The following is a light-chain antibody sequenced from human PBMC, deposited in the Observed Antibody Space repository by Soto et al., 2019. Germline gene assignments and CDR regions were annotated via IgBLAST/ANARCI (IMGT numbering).Light chain of an antibody. CDR3: MRGSDWPPWT. CDR1: QSLLSSNGNTY. V-gene: IGKV2-30*01. CDR2: KVS. J-gene: IGKJ1*01. Sequence: DVVMTQSPLSLPVTLGQPASISCRSSQSLLSSNGNTYLNWFQQRPGQSPRRLIYKVSNRDSGVPDRFSGSASGTDVTLKISRVEAEDVGVYYCMRGSDWPPWTFGQGTKVEIK.